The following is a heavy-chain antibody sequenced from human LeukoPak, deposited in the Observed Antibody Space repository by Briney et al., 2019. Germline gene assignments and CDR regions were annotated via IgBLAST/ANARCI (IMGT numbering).Heavy chain of an antibody. Sequence: SETLSLTCTVSGYSISSGYYWGWIRQPPGKGLEWIGSIYHSGSTYYNPSLKSRVTISVDTSKNQFSLNLSSVTAADTAVYYCASLYVRGSGSPLGYWGQGTLVTVSS. D-gene: IGHD3-10*01. V-gene: IGHV4-38-2*02. CDR2: IYHSGST. CDR1: GYSISSGYY. J-gene: IGHJ4*02. CDR3: ASLYVRGSGSPLGY.